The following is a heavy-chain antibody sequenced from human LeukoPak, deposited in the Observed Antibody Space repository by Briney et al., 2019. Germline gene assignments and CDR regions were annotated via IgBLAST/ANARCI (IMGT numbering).Heavy chain of an antibody. CDR1: GFTFDDYA. J-gene: IGHJ4*02. D-gene: IGHD3-22*01. V-gene: IGHV3-9*03. CDR3: AKDMGQHYYDSSGYYGGFDY. CDR2: ISWNSGSI. Sequence: GRSLRLSCAASGFTFDDYAMHWVRQAPGKGLEWVSGISWNSGSIGYADSVKGRFTISRDNAKNSLYLQMNSLRAEDMALYHCAKDMGQHYYDSSGYYGGFDYWGQGTLVTVSS.